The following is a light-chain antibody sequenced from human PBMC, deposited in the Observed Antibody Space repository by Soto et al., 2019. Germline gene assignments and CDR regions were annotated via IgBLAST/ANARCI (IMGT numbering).Light chain of an antibody. J-gene: IGLJ2*01. V-gene: IGLV2-8*01. CDR1: SSDVGGYNY. CDR2: EVS. Sequence: QSALTQPPSASGSPGQSVTISCTGTSSDVGGYNYVSWYQQHPGKAPKLMIYEVSKRPSGVPDRFSGSKSGNTASLTVSGLQAEDEAYYYCSSYAGSNSVVFGGGTKVTVL. CDR3: SSYAGSNSVV.